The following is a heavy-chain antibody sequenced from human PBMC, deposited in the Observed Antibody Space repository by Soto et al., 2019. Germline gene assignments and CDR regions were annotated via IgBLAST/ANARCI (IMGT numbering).Heavy chain of an antibody. CDR3: ARGYYYDSSGYYYYYGMDV. V-gene: IGHV1-69*06. Sequence: SVKVSCKASGGTFSSYAISWVRQAPGQGLEWMGGIIPIFGTANYAQKFQGRVTITADKSTSTAYMEPSSLRSEDTAVYYCARGYYYDSSGYYYYYGMDVWGQGTTVTVSS. CDR2: IIPIFGTA. CDR1: GGTFSSYA. D-gene: IGHD3-22*01. J-gene: IGHJ6*02.